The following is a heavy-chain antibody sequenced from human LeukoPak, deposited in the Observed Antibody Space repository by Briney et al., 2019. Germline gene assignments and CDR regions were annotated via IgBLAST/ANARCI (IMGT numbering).Heavy chain of an antibody. V-gene: IGHV4-59*01. CDR1: GGSISSYY. J-gene: IGHJ6*03. CDR2: IYYSGST. CDR3: ARGPLRYRAAAGYYYYYYMDV. D-gene: IGHD6-13*01. Sequence: PSETLSLTCTVSGGSISSYYWSWIRQPPGKGLEWIGYIYYSGSTNYNPSLKSRVTISVDTSKNQFSLKLSSVTAADTAVYYCARGPLRYRAAAGYYYYYYMDVWGKGTTVTVSS.